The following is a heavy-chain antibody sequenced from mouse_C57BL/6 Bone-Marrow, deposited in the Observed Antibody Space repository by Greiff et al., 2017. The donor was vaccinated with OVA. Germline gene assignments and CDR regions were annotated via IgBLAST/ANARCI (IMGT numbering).Heavy chain of an antibody. D-gene: IGHD1-1*01. Sequence: VQLKESGGGLVKPGGSLKLSCAASGFTFSSYAMSWVRQTPEKRLEWVATISDGGSYTYYPDNVKGRFTIARDNAKNNLYLQMRHLKTEDAAMDYCSRCSSSAWFAYWGQGTLVTVSA. CDR3: SRCSSSAWFAY. J-gene: IGHJ3*01. CDR1: GFTFSSYA. CDR2: ISDGGSYT. V-gene: IGHV5-4*01.